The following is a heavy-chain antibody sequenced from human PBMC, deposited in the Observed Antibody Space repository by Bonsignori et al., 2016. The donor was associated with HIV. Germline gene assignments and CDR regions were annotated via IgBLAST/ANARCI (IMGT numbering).Heavy chain of an antibody. V-gene: IGHV3-7*01. J-gene: IGHJ4*02. D-gene: IGHD3-10*01. CDR3: ARVGRYYAAGSYYNRRVDY. Sequence: VRQAPGKGLEWVANIRPDGTEKNYVDSVEGRFTISRDNAKNSLYLQMNSLRAEDSAIYYCARVGRYYAAGSYYNRRVDYWGQGALVTVSS. CDR2: IRPDGTEK.